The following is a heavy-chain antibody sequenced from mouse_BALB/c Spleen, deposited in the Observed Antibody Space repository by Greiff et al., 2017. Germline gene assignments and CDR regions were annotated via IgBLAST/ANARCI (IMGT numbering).Heavy chain of an antibody. J-gene: IGHJ4*01. CDR3: ARERGLYDYVAMDY. CDR1: GFTFSDYY. CDR2: ISDGGSYT. Sequence: EVKLVESGGGLVKPGGSLKLSCAASGFTFSDYYMYWVRQTPEKRLEWVATISDGGSYTYYPDSVKGRFTISRDNAKNNLYLQMSSLKSEDTAMYYCARERGLYDYVAMDYWGQGTSVTVSS. D-gene: IGHD2-4*01. V-gene: IGHV5-4*02.